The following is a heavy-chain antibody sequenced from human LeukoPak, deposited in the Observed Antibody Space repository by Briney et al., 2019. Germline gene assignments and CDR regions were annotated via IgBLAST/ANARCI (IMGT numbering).Heavy chain of an antibody. CDR1: GGSVSGGSYY. Sequence: SETLSLTCTVSGGSVSGGSYYWSWIRQPPGKGLEWIGYIFYSGSTNYNPSLKSRVTISVDTSKNQFSLKLSSVTAADTAVYYCARRAVDYGDVYYFDYWGQGTLVTVSS. D-gene: IGHD4-17*01. CDR3: ARRAVDYGDVYYFDY. J-gene: IGHJ4*02. V-gene: IGHV4-61*01. CDR2: IFYSGST.